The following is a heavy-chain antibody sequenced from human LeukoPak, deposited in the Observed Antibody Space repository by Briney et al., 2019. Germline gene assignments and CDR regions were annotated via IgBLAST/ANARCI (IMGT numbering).Heavy chain of an antibody. D-gene: IGHD5-24*01. J-gene: IGHJ4*02. V-gene: IGHV4-39*07. CDR2: IYYSGST. Sequence: SETLSLTCTVSGGSISSSSYDWGWIRQPPGKGLEWIGSIYYSGSTYYNPSLKSRVTISVDTSKNQFSLKLSSVTAADTAVYYCATEMATIIRTLDYWGQGTLVTVSS. CDR3: ATEMATIIRTLDY. CDR1: GGSISSSSYD.